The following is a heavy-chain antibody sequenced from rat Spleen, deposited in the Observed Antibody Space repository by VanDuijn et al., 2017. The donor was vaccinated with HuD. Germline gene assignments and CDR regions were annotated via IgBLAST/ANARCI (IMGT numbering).Heavy chain of an antibody. J-gene: IGHJ2*01. CDR1: GFTFSNYG. CDR3: TTRYNNYHDY. CDR2: ISDDGGNT. D-gene: IGHD1-10*01. V-gene: IGHV5-25*01. Sequence: EVQLVESGGGLVQPGRSMKLSCAASGFTFSNYGMAWVRQAPTKGLEWVASISDDGGNTYYRDPVKGRFTISIDKAKSTLYLQMDSLWSEDTATYYCTTRYNNYHDYWGQGVMVTVSS.